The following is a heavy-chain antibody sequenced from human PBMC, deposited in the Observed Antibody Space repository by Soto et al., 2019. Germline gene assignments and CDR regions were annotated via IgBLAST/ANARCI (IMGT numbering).Heavy chain of an antibody. CDR3: ARASSFRGDFDI. J-gene: IGHJ3*02. Sequence: QVQLQESGPGLVKPSGTLSLNCAVSGGSIRTSSWWTWLRQSPGKGLEWIGEIYHAGSPNYNPSFQSRVTISSDASKNFFSLRLTSLTAAYTAIYYCARASSFRGDFDIWGQGTAVTVSS. D-gene: IGHD2-21*01. CDR2: IYHAGSP. CDR1: GGSIRTSSW. V-gene: IGHV4-4*02.